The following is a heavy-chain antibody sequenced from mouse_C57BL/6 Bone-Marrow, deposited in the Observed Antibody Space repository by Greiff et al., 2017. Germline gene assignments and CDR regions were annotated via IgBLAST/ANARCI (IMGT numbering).Heavy chain of an antibody. CDR3: AREGYYGSSYDY. Sequence: VQLQESGAELARPGASVKLSCKASGYTFTSYGISWVKQRTGQGLEWIGEIYPRSGNTYYNEKFKGKATLTADKSSSTAYMELRSLTSEDSAVYFCAREGYYGSSYDYWGQGTTLTVSS. D-gene: IGHD1-1*01. J-gene: IGHJ2*01. CDR2: IYPRSGNT. CDR1: GYTFTSYG. V-gene: IGHV1-81*01.